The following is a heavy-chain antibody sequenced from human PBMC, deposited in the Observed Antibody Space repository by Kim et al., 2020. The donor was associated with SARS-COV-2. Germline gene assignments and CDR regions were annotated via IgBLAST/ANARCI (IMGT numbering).Heavy chain of an antibody. J-gene: IGHJ4*02. Sequence: GGSLRLSCTASGFTFGDYAMSWFRQAPGKGLEWVGFIRSKAYGGTTEYAASVKGRFTISRDDSKSIAYLQMNSLKTEDTAVYYCTRGSYYYDSSGYYYADYWGQGTLVTVSS. CDR1: GFTFGDYA. V-gene: IGHV3-49*03. D-gene: IGHD3-22*01. CDR3: TRGSYYYDSSGYYYADY. CDR2: IRSKAYGGTT.